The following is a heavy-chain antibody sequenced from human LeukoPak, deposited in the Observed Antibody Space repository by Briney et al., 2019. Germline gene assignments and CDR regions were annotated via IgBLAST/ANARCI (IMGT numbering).Heavy chain of an antibody. CDR1: GYTFSNYD. CDR3: ARDYYDILTGYYTVYDY. Sequence: GASVKVSCKASGYTFSNYDINWVRQATGQGLEWMGWMNPNSGNTGYAQKFQGRVTITRNTSISTAYMELSSLRSEDTAVYYCARDYYDILTGYYTVYDYWGQGTLVTVSS. V-gene: IGHV1-8*03. CDR2: MNPNSGNT. D-gene: IGHD3-9*01. J-gene: IGHJ4*02.